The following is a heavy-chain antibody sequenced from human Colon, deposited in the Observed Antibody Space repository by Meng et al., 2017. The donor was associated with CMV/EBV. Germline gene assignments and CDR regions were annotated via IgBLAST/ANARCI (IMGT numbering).Heavy chain of an antibody. J-gene: IGHJ6*02. V-gene: IGHV3-23*01. D-gene: IGHD3-16*01. CDR1: GFIFIDYA. CDR3: ARSLSRYYFAMDV. CDR2: ISGRGGST. Sequence: GESLKISCAASGFIFIDYAMTWVRRAPGRGLEWVSTISGRGGSTYYADSVKGRFTISRDNAKNTLYLQINSLRGDDTAVYYCARSLSRYYFAMDVWGQGTTVTVSS.